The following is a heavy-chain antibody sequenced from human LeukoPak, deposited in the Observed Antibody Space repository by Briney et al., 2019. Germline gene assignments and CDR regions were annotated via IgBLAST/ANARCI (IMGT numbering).Heavy chain of an antibody. CDR3: ARFSGNYPFDAFDI. V-gene: IGHV4-59*01. Sequence: SETLSLTCTASGGSISSYYWSYIRQPPGKGLEWIGYIYYSGSTNYNPSLKSRVSLSVDTSKNQFSLNLSSVTAADTAVYYCARFSGNYPFDAFDIWGQGTMVTVSS. CDR2: IYYSGST. D-gene: IGHD1-26*01. J-gene: IGHJ3*02. CDR1: GGSISSYY.